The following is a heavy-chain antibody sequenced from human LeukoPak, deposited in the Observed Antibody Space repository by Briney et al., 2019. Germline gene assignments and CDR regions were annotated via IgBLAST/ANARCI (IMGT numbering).Heavy chain of an antibody. V-gene: IGHV3-11*03. D-gene: IGHD6-19*01. CDR2: TSSSSSYT. Sequence: GGSLRLSCAASGFTFSDYYMSWIRQAPGKGLEWVSYTSSSSSYTNYADSVKGRFTISRDNAKNSLYLQMNSLRAEDTAVYYCARSSLDSSGWYRPRTPNWFDPWGQGTLVTVSS. J-gene: IGHJ5*02. CDR1: GFTFSDYY. CDR3: ARSSLDSSGWYRPRTPNWFDP.